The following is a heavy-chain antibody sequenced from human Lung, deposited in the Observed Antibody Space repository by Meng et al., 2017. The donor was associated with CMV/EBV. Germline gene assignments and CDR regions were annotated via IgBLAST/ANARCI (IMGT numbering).Heavy chain of an antibody. D-gene: IGHD6-6*01. CDR3: ARINIASRRAIDY. V-gene: IGHV4-39*07. Sequence: SETXSPTCTFSDDSISSRTYYWGWIRQPPGKGLEWIGSIYYSGSTYYNPSLKSRVTISVDTSKNQFSLKLSSVTAADTAVYYCARINIASRRAIDYWGQGTXVTVSS. CDR2: IYYSGST. J-gene: IGHJ4*02. CDR1: DDSISSRTYY.